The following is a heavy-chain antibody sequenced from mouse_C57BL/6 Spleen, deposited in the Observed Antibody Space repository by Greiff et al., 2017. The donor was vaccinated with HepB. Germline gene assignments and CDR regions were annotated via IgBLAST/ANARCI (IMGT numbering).Heavy chain of an antibody. CDR3: ARDFPY. V-gene: IGHV3-6*01. CDR1: GYSITSGYY. CDR2: ISYDGSN. Sequence: EVKLQESGPGLVKPSQSLSLTCSVTGYSITSGYYWNWIRQFPGNKLEWMGYISYDGSNNYNPSLKNRISITRDTSKNQFFLKLNSVTTEDTATYYCARDFPYWGQGTTLTVSS. J-gene: IGHJ2*01.